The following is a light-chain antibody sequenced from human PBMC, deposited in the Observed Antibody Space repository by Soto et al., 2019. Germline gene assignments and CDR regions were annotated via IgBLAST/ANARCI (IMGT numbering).Light chain of an antibody. V-gene: IGKV3-20*01. Sequence: EIVLTQSPGILSLSPGERATLSCRASQKISNKYLAWYQQKPGKAPRLLIVGASTRATGIPYRFVGRRSGTDFTLTISSLEPEDFAVYYCQQYDLALNFGPGTKVEIK. CDR1: QKISNKY. J-gene: IGKJ3*01. CDR2: GAS. CDR3: QQYDLALN.